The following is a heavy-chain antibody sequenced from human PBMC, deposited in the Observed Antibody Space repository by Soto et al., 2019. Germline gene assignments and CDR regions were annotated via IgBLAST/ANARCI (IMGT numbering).Heavy chain of an antibody. CDR1: GYTFTSYD. CDR2: MNPNSGNT. J-gene: IGHJ6*02. Sequence: ASVKVSCKASGYTFTSYDTNWVRQATGQGLEWMGWMNPNSGNTGYAQKFQGRVTMTRNTSISTAYMELSSLRSEDTAVYYCATATAAGSYYYYYYGMDVWGQGTTVTVSS. CDR3: ATATAAGSYYYYYYGMDV. V-gene: IGHV1-8*01. D-gene: IGHD6-13*01.